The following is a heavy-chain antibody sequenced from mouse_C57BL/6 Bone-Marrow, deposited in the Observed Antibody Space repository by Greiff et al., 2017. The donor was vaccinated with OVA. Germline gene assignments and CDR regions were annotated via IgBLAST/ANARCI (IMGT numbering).Heavy chain of an antibody. Sequence: VQLQQPGAELVKPGASVKLSCKASGYTFTSYWMHWVKQRPGQGLEWIGMIHPNSGSTNYNEKFKSKATLTVDKSSSTAYMQLSSLTSEDSAVYYCARSNGSNGYFDVWGTGTTVTVSS. CDR3: ARSNGSNGYFDV. J-gene: IGHJ1*03. CDR1: GYTFTSYW. CDR2: IHPNSGST. V-gene: IGHV1-64*01.